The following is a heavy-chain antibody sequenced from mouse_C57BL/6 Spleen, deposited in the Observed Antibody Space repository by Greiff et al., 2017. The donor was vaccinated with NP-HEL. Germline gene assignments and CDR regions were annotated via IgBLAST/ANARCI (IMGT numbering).Heavy chain of an antibody. D-gene: IGHD1-1*01. V-gene: IGHV3-4*01. J-gene: IGHJ1*03. CDR1: GSSITNGNHW. CDR2: ISSSGST. Sequence: EVQLQQSGPALVKPSQTVSLTCTVTGSSITNGNHWWNWIRQVSGSKLEWIGYISSSGSTDSNPSLKSRISITRDTSKNQLFLQLNSVTTEDIATYDCARGGPYYGSSYDWYFDVWGTGTTVTVSS. CDR3: ARGGPYYGSSYDWYFDV.